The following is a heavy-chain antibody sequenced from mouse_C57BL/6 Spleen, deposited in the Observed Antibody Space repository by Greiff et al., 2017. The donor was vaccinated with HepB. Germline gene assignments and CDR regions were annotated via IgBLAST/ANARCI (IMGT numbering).Heavy chain of an antibody. CDR1: GYAFSSSW. V-gene: IGHV1-82*01. Sequence: QVQLQQSGPELVKPGASVKISCKASGYAFSSSWLHWVKQRPGKGLEWIGRIYPGDGDTNYNGKFKGKATLPADKSSSTAYLQLRSLTSEDSAVYFCARSQAQDYAMDYWGKGTSVTVSS. CDR3: ARSQAQDYAMDY. D-gene: IGHD3-2*02. J-gene: IGHJ4*01. CDR2: IYPGDGDT.